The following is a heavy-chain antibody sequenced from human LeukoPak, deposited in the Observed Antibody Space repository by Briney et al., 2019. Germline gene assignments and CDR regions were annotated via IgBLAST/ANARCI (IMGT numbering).Heavy chain of an antibody. CDR2: VYDDGST. D-gene: IGHD3-10*01. V-gene: IGHV3-66*01. CDR3: ATYGDSGKAGY. Sequence: GGSLRLSCAASGFTVSSNYMNWVRQAPGKGLEWVSGVYDDGSTYYADSVKGRFTISRDNSKNTQYLQMNSLRAEDTAVYYCATYGDSGKAGYWGRGTVVTVSS. J-gene: IGHJ4*02. CDR1: GFTVSSNY.